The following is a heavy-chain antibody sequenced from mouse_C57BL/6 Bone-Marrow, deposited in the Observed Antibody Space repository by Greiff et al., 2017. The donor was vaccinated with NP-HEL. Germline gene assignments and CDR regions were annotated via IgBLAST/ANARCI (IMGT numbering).Heavy chain of an antibody. D-gene: IGHD1-1*01. J-gene: IGHJ2*01. CDR3: ARPHITTVVANFDY. CDR1: GFTFSSYG. Sequence: EVKLVESGGDLVKPGGSLKLSCAASGFTFSSYGMSWVRQTPDKRLAWVATISSGGSYTYYPDSVKGRFTISRDNAKNTLYLQMSSLKSEDTAMYYCARPHITTVVANFDYWGQGTTLTVSS. CDR2: ISSGGSYT. V-gene: IGHV5-6*01.